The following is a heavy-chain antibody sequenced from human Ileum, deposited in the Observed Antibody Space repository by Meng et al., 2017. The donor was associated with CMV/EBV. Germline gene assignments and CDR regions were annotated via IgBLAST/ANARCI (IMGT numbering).Heavy chain of an antibody. D-gene: IGHD3-3*01. J-gene: IGHJ2*01. CDR3: AKGPKYDFWSGYSVPWYFDL. CDR2: IWYDGSNK. CDR1: FSSYG. Sequence: FSSYGIHWVRQAPGKGLEWVAVIWYDGSNKYYADSVKSRFTISRDNSKNTLYLQMNSLRAEDTAVYYCAKGPKYDFWSGYSVPWYFDLWGRGTLVTVSS. V-gene: IGHV3-33*06.